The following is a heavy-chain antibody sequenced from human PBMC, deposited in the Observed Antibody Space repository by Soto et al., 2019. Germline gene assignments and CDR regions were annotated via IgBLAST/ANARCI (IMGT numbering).Heavy chain of an antibody. CDR1: GYTFTSYG. J-gene: IGHJ6*03. CDR2: ISAYNGNT. CDR3: ARQLPIPYYYYYMDV. V-gene: IGHV1-18*01. D-gene: IGHD2-2*01. Sequence: GASVKVSCKASGYTFTSYGISWVRQAPGQGLEWMGWISAYNGNTNYAQKLQGRVTMTTDTSTSTAYMELRSLRSDDTAVYYCARQLPIPYYYYYMDVWGKGTTVTVSS.